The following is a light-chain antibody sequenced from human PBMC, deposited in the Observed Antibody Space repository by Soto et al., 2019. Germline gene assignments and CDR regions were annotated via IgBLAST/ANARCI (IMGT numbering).Light chain of an antibody. V-gene: IGLV1-47*01. CDR2: RNN. CDR3: AAWDGTLATLV. Sequence: QSVLTQPPSASGTPGQRVTMSCSGGSSNIGSNFVYWYQQVPGTAPKLLIYRNNQRPSGVPDRFSGSKSATSASLAITGLRSEDDADYLCAAWDGTLATLVFGGGTKLTAL. CDR1: SSNIGSNF. J-gene: IGLJ3*02.